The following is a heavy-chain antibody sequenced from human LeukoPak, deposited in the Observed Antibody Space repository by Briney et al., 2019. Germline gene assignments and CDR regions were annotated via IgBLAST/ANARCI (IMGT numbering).Heavy chain of an antibody. Sequence: PGGSLRLSCAASGFTFSSYWMHWVRQAPGKGPVWVSRINSDGSSTSYADSVKGRFTISRDNAKNTLYLQMNSLRAEDTAVYYCARAIVTYLGDAFDIWGQGTMVTVSS. CDR1: GFTFSSYW. CDR3: ARAIVTYLGDAFDI. CDR2: INSDGSST. V-gene: IGHV3-74*01. D-gene: IGHD3-16*02. J-gene: IGHJ3*02.